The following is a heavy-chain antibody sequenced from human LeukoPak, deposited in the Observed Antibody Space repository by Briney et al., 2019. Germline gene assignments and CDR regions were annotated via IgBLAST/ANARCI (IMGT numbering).Heavy chain of an antibody. J-gene: IGHJ4*02. CDR1: GLTFSGSA. CDR2: ISGSGNST. V-gene: IGHV3-23*01. D-gene: IGHD2-15*01. CDR3: AKVLVLVSANRYYFDY. Sequence: GGSLRLSCAASGLTFSGSAMSWVRQAPGKGLEWVSLISGSGNSTYYADSVKGRFTISRDNSNSMLYLQMNSLRAEDTAIYYCAKVLVLVSANRYYFDYWGQGTLVTVSS.